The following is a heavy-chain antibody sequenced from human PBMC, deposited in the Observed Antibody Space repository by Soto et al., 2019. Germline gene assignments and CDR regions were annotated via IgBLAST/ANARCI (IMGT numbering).Heavy chain of an antibody. CDR1: GFTITDYY. J-gene: IGHJ6*02. CDR3: ARDQDGSWSQWLGYNYYAMDV. Sequence: GGSLRLSCGASGFTITDYYMSWIRQAPGKGLEWVSHISSVGTTTYYADSVKGRFSISMDNAKNSLYLQMNSLRAEDTAVYYCARDQDGSWSQWLGYNYYAMDVSAQGTSVTVSS. D-gene: IGHD3-10*01. V-gene: IGHV3-11*01. CDR2: ISSVGTTT.